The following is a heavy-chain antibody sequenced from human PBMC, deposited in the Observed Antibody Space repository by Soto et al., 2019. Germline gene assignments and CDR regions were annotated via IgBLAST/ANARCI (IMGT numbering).Heavy chain of an antibody. V-gene: IGHV1-3*01. J-gene: IGHJ6*03. Sequence: ASVKVSCKASGYTFTSYAMHWVRQAPGQRLEWMGWINAGNGNTKYSQKFQGRVTITRDTSASTAYMELRSLRSEDTAVYYCARESVVVPAAEYYYYYYMDVWGKGTTVTVSS. D-gene: IGHD2-2*01. CDR1: GYTFTSYA. CDR2: INAGNGNT. CDR3: ARESVVVPAAEYYYYYYMDV.